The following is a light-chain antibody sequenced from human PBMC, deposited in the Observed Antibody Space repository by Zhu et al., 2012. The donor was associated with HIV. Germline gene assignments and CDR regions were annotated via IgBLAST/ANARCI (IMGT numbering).Light chain of an antibody. J-gene: IGKJ1*01. CDR1: QSVTSNH. CDR2: AVS. Sequence: EIVLTQSPGTLSLSPGERATLSRRASQSVTSNHLAWYQQKPGQAPRLFLYAVSSRATGIPDRFSGSGSGTDFTLTINRLEPEDFAVYYCQHYGTSWTFGQGTKVEIK. V-gene: IGKV3-20*01. CDR3: QHYGTSWT.